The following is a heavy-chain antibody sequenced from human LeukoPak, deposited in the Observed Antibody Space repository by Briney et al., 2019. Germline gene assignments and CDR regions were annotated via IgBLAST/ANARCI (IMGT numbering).Heavy chain of an antibody. V-gene: IGHV3-33*01. D-gene: IGHD2-2*01. CDR1: GFTFSSYG. CDR3: ARDSCGSPSCFDY. J-gene: IGHJ4*02. CDR2: IQYDGSIE. Sequence: GGSLRLSCTASGFTFSSYGMHWVRQAPGRGLEWVAAIQYDGSIEYYADSVKGRFTISRDQSKNTLFLQVNSLRAEDTAEYYCARDSCGSPSCFDYWGQGTLVTVSS.